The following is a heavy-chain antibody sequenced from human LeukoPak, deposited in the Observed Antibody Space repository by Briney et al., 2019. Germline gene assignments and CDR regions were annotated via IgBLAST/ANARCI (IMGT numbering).Heavy chain of an antibody. Sequence: GGSLRLSCAAYRFTFSSYAMSWVRQAPGKGLEWVSAISGSGGSTYYADSVKGRFTISRDNSKNTLYLQMNSLRAEDTAVYYCARDRDWYSSSAFDYWGQGTLVTVSS. CDR3: ARDRDWYSSSAFDY. V-gene: IGHV3-23*01. J-gene: IGHJ4*02. D-gene: IGHD6-13*01. CDR2: ISGSGGST. CDR1: RFTFSSYA.